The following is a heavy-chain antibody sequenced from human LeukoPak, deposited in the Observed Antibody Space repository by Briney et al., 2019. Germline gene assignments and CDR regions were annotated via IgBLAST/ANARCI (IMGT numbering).Heavy chain of an antibody. J-gene: IGHJ4*02. CDR1: GFTLSSFA. D-gene: IGHD1-7*01. CDR3: VKRTVNYPFDF. V-gene: IGHV3-23*01. Sequence: PGGSLRLSCAASGFTLSSFAMNWVRQAPGKGLEWVSAISGSGGSTFYADSVKGRFTISRDNSENTLYLQMNSLRAEDTAVYHCVKRTVNYPFDFWGQGTLLTVSS. CDR2: ISGSGGST.